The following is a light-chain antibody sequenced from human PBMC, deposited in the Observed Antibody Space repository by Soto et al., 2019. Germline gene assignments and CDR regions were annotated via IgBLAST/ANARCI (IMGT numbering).Light chain of an antibody. J-gene: IGLJ1*01. CDR2: EVN. CDR3: SSYSSGSTLYV. CDR1: GSDVGDSSH. V-gene: IGLV2-11*01. Sequence: QSALTQPRSVSGSPGQSVTISCTATGSDVGDSSHVSWYQLHPGKAPKLMIYEVNNRPSGVPDRFSGSKSGSTASLTISGLQAEDEADYHCSSYSSGSTLYVFGTGTKVTVL.